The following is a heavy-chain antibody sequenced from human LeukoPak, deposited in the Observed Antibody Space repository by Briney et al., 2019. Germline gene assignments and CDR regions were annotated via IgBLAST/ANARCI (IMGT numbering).Heavy chain of an antibody. CDR2: IISDGSST. V-gene: IGHV3-74*01. CDR3: ARGYCSGGSCCYDY. D-gene: IGHD2-15*01. Sequence: PGGSLRLSCAASGFSFSTYWMYWVRQAPGRGLVWVSRIISDGSSTSYADSVKGRFTISRDNAKNTLYLQMNSLRAEDTAVYYCARGYCSGGSCCYDYWGQGTLVTVSS. J-gene: IGHJ4*02. CDR1: GFSFSTYW.